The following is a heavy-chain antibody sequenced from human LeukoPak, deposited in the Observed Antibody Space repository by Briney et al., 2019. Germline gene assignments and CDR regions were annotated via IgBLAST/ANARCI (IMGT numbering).Heavy chain of an antibody. CDR2: INTNTGNP. V-gene: IGHV7-4-1*02. D-gene: IGHD6-13*01. CDR1: GYTFTSYA. Sequence: ASVKVSCKASGYTFTSYAMNWVRQAPGQGLEWMGWINTNTGNPTYAQGFTGRFVFSLDTSVCTAYLQISSLKAEDTAVYYCARDLDSSSWHVPFFWGQGTLVTVSS. CDR3: ARDLDSSSWHVPFF. J-gene: IGHJ4*02.